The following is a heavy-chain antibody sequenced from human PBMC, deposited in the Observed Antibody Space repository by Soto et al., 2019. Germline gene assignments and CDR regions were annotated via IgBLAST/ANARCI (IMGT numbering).Heavy chain of an antibody. J-gene: IGHJ4*02. V-gene: IGHV3-74*01. CDR1: GFTFTNYW. CDR3: TTVFEY. CDR2: IDGVGTGT. Sequence: PGGSLRLSCAASGFTFTNYWMHWVRQVPGKGLVWVSRIDGVGTGTSYSDSVRGRFTISRDNAENMLYLQMNSLRADDTAVYYFTTVFEYWGQGTLVTVSS.